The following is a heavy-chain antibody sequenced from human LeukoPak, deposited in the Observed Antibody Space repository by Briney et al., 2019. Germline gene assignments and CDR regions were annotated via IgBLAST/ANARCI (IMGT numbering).Heavy chain of an antibody. J-gene: IGHJ6*03. D-gene: IGHD3-10*01. CDR3: ARDLHRVVVRGVPHYYYYMDV. CDR1: GYTFTSYD. V-gene: IGHV1-18*01. CDR2: ISTYNGNT. Sequence: ASVSVSCKASGYTFTSYDISWVRQAPGQGVEWMGWISTYNGNTNYAQKLQGRVTMTTDTSTSTAYMELRSLRSDDTAVYYCARDLHRVVVRGVPHYYYYMDVWGKGTTVTISS.